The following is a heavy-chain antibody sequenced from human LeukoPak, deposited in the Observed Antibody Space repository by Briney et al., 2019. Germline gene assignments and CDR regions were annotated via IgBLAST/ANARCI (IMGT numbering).Heavy chain of an antibody. Sequence: ASVKVSCKASGYTFTSYYMHWVRQAPGQGLEWMGIINPSGGSTSYVQKFQGRVTMTRDTSTSTVYMELSSLRSEDTAVYYCARGTHYDILTGYHFFDYWGQGTLVTVSS. CDR1: GYTFTSYY. CDR3: ARGTHYDILTGYHFFDY. J-gene: IGHJ4*02. V-gene: IGHV1-46*01. CDR2: INPSGGST. D-gene: IGHD3-9*01.